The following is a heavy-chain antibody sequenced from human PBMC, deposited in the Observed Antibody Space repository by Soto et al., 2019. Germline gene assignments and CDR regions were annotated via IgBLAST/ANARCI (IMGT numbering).Heavy chain of an antibody. CDR1: GFTFSNAW. J-gene: IGHJ4*02. V-gene: IGHV3-15*01. Sequence: GGSLRLSCAASGFTFSNAWMSWVRQAPGKGLEWVGRIKSKTDGGTTDYAAPVKGRFTISRDDSKNTLYLQMNSLKTEDTAVYYCTTGPYCGGDCYHYWGQGTLVTVSS. CDR3: TTGPYCGGDCYHY. CDR2: IKSKTDGGTT. D-gene: IGHD2-21*01.